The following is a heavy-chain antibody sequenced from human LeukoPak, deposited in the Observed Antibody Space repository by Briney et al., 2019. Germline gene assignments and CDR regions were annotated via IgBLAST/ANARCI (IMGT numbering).Heavy chain of an antibody. V-gene: IGHV3-23*01. Sequence: GRSLRLSCAASGFTFSSYAMSWVRQAPGKGLEWVSAISGSGGSTYYADSVKGRFTISRDNSKNTLYLQMNSLRAEDTAVYYCAKVSHYYDSSGYYDAFDIWGQGTMVTVSS. D-gene: IGHD3-22*01. CDR3: AKVSHYYDSSGYYDAFDI. CDR1: GFTFSSYA. J-gene: IGHJ3*02. CDR2: ISGSGGST.